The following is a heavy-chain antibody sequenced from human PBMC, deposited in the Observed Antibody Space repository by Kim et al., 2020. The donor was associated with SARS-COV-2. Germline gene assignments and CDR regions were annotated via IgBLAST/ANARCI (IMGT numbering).Heavy chain of an antibody. CDR3: ARHSSIWYF. V-gene: IGHV3-49*04. CDR2: ISSKGYGGTT. Sequence: GGSLRLSCTASGFTFGNYAMSWVRQAPGKGLEWVGFISSKGYGGTTAYAASVRVRFTISRDNSKRILYLQINSLKTAATYVYYCARHSSIWYFCGQETL. D-gene: IGHD6-13*01. CDR1: GFTFGNYA. J-gene: IGHJ4*02.